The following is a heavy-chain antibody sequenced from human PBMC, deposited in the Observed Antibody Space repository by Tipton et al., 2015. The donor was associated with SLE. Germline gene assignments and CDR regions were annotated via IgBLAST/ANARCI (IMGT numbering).Heavy chain of an antibody. J-gene: IGHJ4*02. CDR3: RVVSDVSFDY. V-gene: IGHV4-39*03. CDR2: IYYSGST. Sequence: TLSLTCTVSGGSISSSSYYWGWIRQPPGKGLEWIGSIYYSGSTYYNPSLKSRVTISVDTSKNQFSLKLSSVTAADTAVYYYRVVSDVSFDYWGQGTLVTVSS. CDR1: GGSISSSSYY. D-gene: IGHD3-3*01.